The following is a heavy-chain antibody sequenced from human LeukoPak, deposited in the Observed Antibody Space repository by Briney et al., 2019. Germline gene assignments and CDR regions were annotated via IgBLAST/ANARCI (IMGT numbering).Heavy chain of an antibody. Sequence: SETLSLTCAVYGGSFSSNYWSWIRQPPGKGLEWIGEVDHSGSTNYNPSLKSRVILSVDTSKNQFSLKLSSVTAADTAVYYCARENYAKVDWLYMTRDYNWFDPWGQGTLVTVSS. CDR1: GGSFSSNY. CDR3: ARENYAKVDWLYMTRDYNWFDP. V-gene: IGHV4-34*01. CDR2: VDHSGST. J-gene: IGHJ5*02. D-gene: IGHD3-9*01.